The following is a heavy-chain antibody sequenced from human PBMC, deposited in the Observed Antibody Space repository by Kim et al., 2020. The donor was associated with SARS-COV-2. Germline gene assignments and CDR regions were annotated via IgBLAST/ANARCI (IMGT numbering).Heavy chain of an antibody. V-gene: IGHV3-48*03. D-gene: IGHD3-16*01. CDR1: GFTFSSYE. Sequence: GGSLRLSCAASGFTFSSYEMNWVRQAPGKGLEWVSYISSSGSTIYYADSVKGRFTISRDNAKNSLYLQMNSLRAEDTAVYYCARGYVWGSYRYYWGQGTLVTVSS. J-gene: IGHJ4*02. CDR3: ARGYVWGSYRYY. CDR2: ISSSGSTI.